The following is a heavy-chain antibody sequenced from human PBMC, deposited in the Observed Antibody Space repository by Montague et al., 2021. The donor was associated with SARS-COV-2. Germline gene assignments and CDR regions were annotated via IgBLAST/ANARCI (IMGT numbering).Heavy chain of an antibody. CDR1: GGSISSSSYY. J-gene: IGHJ6*02. CDR3: ATLGNNYYDSSGYGDV. D-gene: IGHD3-22*01. Sequence: SETLSLTCTVSGGSISSSSYYWGRIRQPPGKGLEWIGSIYYSGSTYYNPSLKSRVTISVDTSKNQFSLKLSSVTAADTAVYYCATLGNNYYDSSGYGDVWGQGTTVTVSS. CDR2: IYYSGST. V-gene: IGHV4-39*01.